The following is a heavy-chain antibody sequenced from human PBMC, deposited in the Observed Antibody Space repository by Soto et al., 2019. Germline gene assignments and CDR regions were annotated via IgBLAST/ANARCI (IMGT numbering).Heavy chain of an antibody. Sequence: PGGSLRLSCAASGFTFDDYAMHWVRQAPGKGLEWVSGISWNSGSIGYADSVKGRFTISRDNAKNSVYLQMNSLRAEDTAVYYCARGRYCSGGRCYFDYWGQGTPVTVSS. D-gene: IGHD2-15*01. V-gene: IGHV3-9*01. CDR1: GFTFDDYA. CDR3: ARGRYCSGGRCYFDY. CDR2: ISWNSGSI. J-gene: IGHJ4*02.